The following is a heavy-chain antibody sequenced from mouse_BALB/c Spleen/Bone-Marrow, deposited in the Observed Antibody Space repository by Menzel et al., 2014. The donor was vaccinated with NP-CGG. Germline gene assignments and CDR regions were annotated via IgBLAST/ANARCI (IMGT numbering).Heavy chain of an antibody. D-gene: IGHD4-1*01. J-gene: IGHJ2*01. Sequence: VKLQESGAELVKPGAPVKLSCKASGYTFTSYWMNWVKQRPGRGLEWIGRIDPSDSETHYNQKFKDKATLTVDKSSSTAYIQLSSLTSEDSAVYYCARNWVYFDYWGQGTTLTVSS. CDR2: IDPSDSET. CDR1: GYTFTSYW. V-gene: IGHV1-69*02. CDR3: ARNWVYFDY.